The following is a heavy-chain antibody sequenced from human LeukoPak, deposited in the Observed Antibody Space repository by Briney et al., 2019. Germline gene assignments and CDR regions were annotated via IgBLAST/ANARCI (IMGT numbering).Heavy chain of an antibody. J-gene: IGHJ4*02. Sequence: GGSLRLSCAASGFTVSSNYMSWVRQAPGKGLEWVSIIYSGGSTFYADSVKGRFTISRDNSKNTLYLQMNSLRAEDTAVYYCARALIGYYFDYWGQGTLVTVSS. CDR3: ARALIGYYFDY. CDR1: GFTVSSNY. D-gene: IGHD2-8*01. CDR2: IYSGGST. V-gene: IGHV3-53*01.